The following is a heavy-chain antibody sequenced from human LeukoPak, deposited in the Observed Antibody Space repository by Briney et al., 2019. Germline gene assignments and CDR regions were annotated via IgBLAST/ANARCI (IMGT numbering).Heavy chain of an antibody. CDR1: GGSFSGYY. J-gene: IGHJ5*02. CDR3: ARDTISSSSGFGDWFDP. D-gene: IGHD6-6*01. Sequence: SSETLSLTCAVYGGSFSGYYWSWIRQPAGKGLEWIGRIYTSGSTNYNPSLKSRVTMSVDTSKNQFSLKLSSVTAADTAVYYCARDTISSSSGFGDWFDPWGQGTLVTVSS. CDR2: IYTSGST. V-gene: IGHV4-4*07.